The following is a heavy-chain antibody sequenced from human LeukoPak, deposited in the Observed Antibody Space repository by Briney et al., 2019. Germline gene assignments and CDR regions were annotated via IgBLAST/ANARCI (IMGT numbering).Heavy chain of an antibody. J-gene: IGHJ4*02. Sequence: GGSLRLSCAASGFTFSSYAMSWVRQAPGKGLEWVSAISGSGGSTYYADSVKGRFTISRDNAKNSLYLQMNSLRAEDTAVYYCARDLDSGQWLETNDYWGQGTLVTVSS. CDR1: GFTFSSYA. V-gene: IGHV3-23*01. CDR2: ISGSGGST. CDR3: ARDLDSGQWLETNDY. D-gene: IGHD6-19*01.